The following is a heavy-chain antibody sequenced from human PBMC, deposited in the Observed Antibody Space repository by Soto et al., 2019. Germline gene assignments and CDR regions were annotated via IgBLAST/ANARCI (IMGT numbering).Heavy chain of an antibody. V-gene: IGHV1-69*01. Sequence: QAQVVQSGAEVRKPGSSVKLSCKASEGTFNSYAIAWVRQAPEQGLEWMGGIIPYYNTLNYAQKLQARVTITADDSTNTVYMELSSLRSDDTAVYFCASGASRWYPYCFDSWAQGTLVTVSS. CDR2: IIPYYNTL. D-gene: IGHD6-13*01. J-gene: IGHJ4*02. CDR1: EGTFNSYA. CDR3: ASGASRWYPYCFDS.